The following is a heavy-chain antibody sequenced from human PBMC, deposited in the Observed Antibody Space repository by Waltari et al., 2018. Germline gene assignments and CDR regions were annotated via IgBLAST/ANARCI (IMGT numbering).Heavy chain of an antibody. CDR1: GGTFSSYA. CDR2: IIPIFGTA. Sequence: QVQLVQSGAEVKKPGSSVKVSCKASGGTFSSYAISWVRQAPGQGLEWMGRIIPIFGTANYTQKFQGRVTMTEDTSTDTAYMELSSLRSEDTAVYYCASGNWNYGGHIDVWGKGTTVTISS. D-gene: IGHD1-7*01. J-gene: IGHJ6*03. V-gene: IGHV1-69*08. CDR3: ASGNWNYGGHIDV.